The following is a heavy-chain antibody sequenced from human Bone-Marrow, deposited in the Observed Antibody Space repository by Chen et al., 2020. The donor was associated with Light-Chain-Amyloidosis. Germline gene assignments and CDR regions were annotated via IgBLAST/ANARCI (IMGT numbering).Heavy chain of an antibody. V-gene: IGHV5-51*01. J-gene: IGHJ4*01. CDR2: IYPDDSDA. CDR1: GYTFPNYW. CDR3: ARRRDGYNFDY. D-gene: IGHD5-12*01. Sequence: EVQLEQSGPEVKKPGESLKISCKGSGYTFPNYWIGWVRQMPGKVLEWMGVIYPDDSDARYSPSVEGQVTISADESITTAYLQWRSLKASDTAMYYCARRRDGYNFDYWGQGTLVTVSS.